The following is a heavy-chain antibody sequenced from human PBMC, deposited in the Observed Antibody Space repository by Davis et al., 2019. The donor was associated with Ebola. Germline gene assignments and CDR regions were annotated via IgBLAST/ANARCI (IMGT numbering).Heavy chain of an antibody. J-gene: IGHJ4*02. D-gene: IGHD1-26*01. Sequence: GGSLRLSCAASGFTFSASAMHWVRQASGNGLEWVGRIRSKANSYATAYAASVKGRFTISSDDSKNTAYLQMNSLKTEDTAVYYCARGRSGSYGGFDYWGQGTLVTVSS. CDR1: GFTFSASA. CDR2: IRSKANSYAT. V-gene: IGHV3-73*01. CDR3: ARGRSGSYGGFDY.